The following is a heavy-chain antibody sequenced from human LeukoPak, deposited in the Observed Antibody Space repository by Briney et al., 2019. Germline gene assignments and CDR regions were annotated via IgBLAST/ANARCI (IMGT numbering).Heavy chain of an antibody. CDR1: GFTVSSYG. CDR2: IWYDGSNK. CDR3: ARAPQWLVYFDY. Sequence: GGSLRLSCAASGFTVSSYGMHWVRQAPGKGLEWVAVIWYDGSNKYYADSVKGRFTISRDNSKNTLYLQMNSLRAEDTAVYYCARAPQWLVYFDYWGQGTLVTVSS. J-gene: IGHJ4*02. D-gene: IGHD6-19*01. V-gene: IGHV3-33*08.